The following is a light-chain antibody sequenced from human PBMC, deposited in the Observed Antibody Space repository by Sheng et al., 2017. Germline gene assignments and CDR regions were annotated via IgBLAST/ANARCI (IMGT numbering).Light chain of an antibody. J-gene: IGKJ4*01. CDR1: QSISDK. CDR2: GAS. V-gene: IGKV3-15*01. CDR3: QQSYTTPLT. Sequence: EIVMTQSPATLSVSPGERATLSCRASQSISDKLAWYQQKPGQAPRLLIYGASARATDIPARFSGSGSGTDFTLTISSLQPDDFATYYCQQSYTTPLTFGEGPRWRS.